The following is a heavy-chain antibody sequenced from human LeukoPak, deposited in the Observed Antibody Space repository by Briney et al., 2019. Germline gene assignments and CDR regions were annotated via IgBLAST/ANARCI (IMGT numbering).Heavy chain of an antibody. CDR1: GFAFSSYA. D-gene: IGHD6-19*01. Sequence: GGSLRLSCAASGFAFSSYAMHWVRQAPGKGLEWVAVISYDGSNKYYADSVKGRFTISRDNSKNTLYLQMNSLRVDDTALYFCARAGFYSGWYVVDFWGHGTLVTVSS. V-gene: IGHV3-30*14. J-gene: IGHJ4*01. CDR2: ISYDGSNK. CDR3: ARAGFYSGWYVVDF.